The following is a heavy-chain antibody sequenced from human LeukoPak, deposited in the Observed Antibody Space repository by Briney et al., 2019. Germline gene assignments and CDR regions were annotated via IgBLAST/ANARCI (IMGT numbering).Heavy chain of an antibody. D-gene: IGHD5-18*01. V-gene: IGHV4-34*01. Sequence: KSSETLSLTCAVYGGSFSGYYWSWIRQPPGKGLEWIGEINHSGSTNYNPSLKSRVTISVDTSKNQFSLKLSSVTAADTAVYYCARWVYSYGLGRSEYFDYWGQGTLVTVSS. CDR3: ARWVYSYGLGRSEYFDY. J-gene: IGHJ4*02. CDR1: GGSFSGYY. CDR2: INHSGST.